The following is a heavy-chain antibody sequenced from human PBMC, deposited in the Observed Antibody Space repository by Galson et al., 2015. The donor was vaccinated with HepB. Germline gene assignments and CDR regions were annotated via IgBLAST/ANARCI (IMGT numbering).Heavy chain of an antibody. CDR2: ISGSGGST. J-gene: IGHJ3*02. Sequence: SLRLSCAASGFTFSSYAMSWVRQAPGKGLEWVPAISGSGGSTYYADSVKGRFTISRDNSKNTLYLQMNSLRAEDTAVYYCARILDCSSTSCYTPAAFDIWGQGTMVTVSS. V-gene: IGHV3-23*01. D-gene: IGHD2-2*02. CDR1: GFTFSSYA. CDR3: ARILDCSSTSCYTPAAFDI.